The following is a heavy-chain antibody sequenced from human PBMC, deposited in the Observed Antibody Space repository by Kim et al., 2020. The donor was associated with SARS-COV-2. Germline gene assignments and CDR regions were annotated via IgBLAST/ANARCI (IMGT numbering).Heavy chain of an antibody. V-gene: IGHV4-4*02. Sequence: SETLSLTRAVSGGSISSNNWWNWVRQPPGKGLEWIGEIYHSGSTNYNPSLKSRVTISVDKSKNQFSLKLRSVTAADTAVYYCATIRDLYAFDTWGQGTMVTVSS. CDR2: IYHSGST. D-gene: IGHD2-21*02. J-gene: IGHJ3*02. CDR3: ATIRDLYAFDT. CDR1: GGSISSNNW.